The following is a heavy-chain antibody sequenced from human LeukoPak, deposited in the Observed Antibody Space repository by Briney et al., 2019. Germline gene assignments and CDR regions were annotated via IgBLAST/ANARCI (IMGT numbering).Heavy chain of an antibody. CDR1: GYSISSGYH. CDR3: AKYQPFFYFDGGASHPYNRFDP. J-gene: IGHJ5*02. CDR2: FYHNERT. Sequence: SETLSLTCTVSGYSISSGYHWGWIRQPPGKGLEWIGSFYHNERTYYNPSLKSRVTISVDTSKNQFSLKLSSVTAADTAVYYCAKYQPFFYFDGGASHPYNRFDPWGQGTLVTVSP. V-gene: IGHV4-38-2*02. D-gene: IGHD3-22*01.